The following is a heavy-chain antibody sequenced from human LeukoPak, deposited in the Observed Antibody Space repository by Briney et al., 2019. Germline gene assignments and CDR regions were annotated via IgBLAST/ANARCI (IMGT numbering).Heavy chain of an antibody. V-gene: IGHV3-23*01. CDR1: GFTFTSYA. Sequence: GGSLRLSCTASGFTFTSYAMSWVRQAPGKGLEWVSGISDSGDITYYADSVKGRFTISRDNSKNTLYVQMNSLRVEDTAVYYCAKDRRGGSYYAATLDIWGQGTMVTVSS. CDR3: AKDRRGGSYYAATLDI. J-gene: IGHJ3*02. CDR2: ISDSGDIT. D-gene: IGHD1-26*01.